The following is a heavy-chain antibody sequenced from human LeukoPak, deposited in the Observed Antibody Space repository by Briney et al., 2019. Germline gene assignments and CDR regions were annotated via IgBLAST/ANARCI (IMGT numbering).Heavy chain of an antibody. V-gene: IGHV3-7*03. CDR2: IKKDGSEK. CDR3: AKDYSVGSIDY. D-gene: IGHD4-23*01. CDR1: GFTFSSHW. J-gene: IGHJ4*02. Sequence: GGSLRLSCAASGFTFSSHWMSWVRQAPGKGLEWVANIKKDGSEKYYVDAVKGRFTISRDNSKNTVSLQMESLRAEDTALYYCAKDYSVGSIDYWGQGTLGTVS.